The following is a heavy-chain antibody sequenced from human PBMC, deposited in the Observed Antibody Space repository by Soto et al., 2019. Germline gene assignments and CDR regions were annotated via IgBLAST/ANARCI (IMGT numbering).Heavy chain of an antibody. CDR3: AHRPRIVVVPAATYFDY. D-gene: IGHD2-2*01. CDR1: GFSLSTSGVG. CDR2: IYWDDDK. V-gene: IGHV2-5*02. Sequence: SGPTLVNPTQTLTMTCTFSGFSLSTSGVGVGWIRQPPGKALEWLALIYWDDDKRYSPSLKSRLTITKDTSKNQVVLTMTNMDPVDTATYYCAHRPRIVVVPAATYFDYWGQGTLVTVSS. J-gene: IGHJ4*02.